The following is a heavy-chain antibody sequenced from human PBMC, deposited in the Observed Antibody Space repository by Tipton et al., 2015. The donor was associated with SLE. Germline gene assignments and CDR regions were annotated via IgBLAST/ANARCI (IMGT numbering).Heavy chain of an antibody. V-gene: IGHV4-34*01. Sequence: GLVKPSETLSLTCAVYGGSLSDDHWSWIRQSPGMGLEWIGYIYYSGSTYYNPSLKSRLTISADTSKKQFSLKLYSVTAADTAAYYCARVVDTAMITRWGQGTLVTVSS. CDR1: GGSLSDDH. CDR2: IYYSGST. CDR3: ARVVDTAMITR. J-gene: IGHJ4*02. D-gene: IGHD5-18*01.